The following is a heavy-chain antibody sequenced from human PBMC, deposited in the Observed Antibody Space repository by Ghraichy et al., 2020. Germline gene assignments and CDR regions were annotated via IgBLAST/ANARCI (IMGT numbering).Heavy chain of an antibody. CDR1: GFSFSSSW. D-gene: IGHD1-26*01. CDR3: GRDAWDI. J-gene: IGHJ4*02. CDR2: IDLDGSGK. Sequence: GGSLRLSCAASGFSFSSSWMGWVRQAPGKGLEWVATIDLDGSGKYYVDSVKGRFTISRDNAGNSVSLQMNRLRIEDSAVYYCGRDAWDIWGQGTLVTVSS. V-gene: IGHV3-7*01.